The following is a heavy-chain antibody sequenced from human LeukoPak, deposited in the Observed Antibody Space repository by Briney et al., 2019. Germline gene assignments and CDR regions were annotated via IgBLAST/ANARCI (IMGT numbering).Heavy chain of an antibody. V-gene: IGHV3-53*01. J-gene: IGHJ4*02. Sequence: ETPSLTCTVSGGSISSGDYYWSWVRQAPGKGLEWVSVIYRGGTTYYADSVKGRFTISRDNSKNTLYLQMDSLRAGDTAVYYCSREEQQLQALDYWGQGTRVTVSS. CDR2: IYRGGTT. CDR3: SREEQQLQALDY. D-gene: IGHD6-13*01. CDR1: GGSISSGDYY.